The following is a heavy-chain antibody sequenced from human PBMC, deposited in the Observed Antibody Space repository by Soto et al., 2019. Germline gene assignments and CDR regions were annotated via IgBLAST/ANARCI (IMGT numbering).Heavy chain of an antibody. V-gene: IGHV3-30-3*01. Sequence: ESGGGVIQPGRSLRLSCAASGFTFSSYAMHWVRQAPGKGLEWVAVISYDGSNKYYADSVKGRFTISRDNSKNTLYLQMNSLRAEDTAVYYCARDRGNLGLPYYYYGMDVWGQGTTVTVSS. J-gene: IGHJ6*02. CDR1: GFTFSSYA. D-gene: IGHD3-16*01. CDR3: ARDRGNLGLPYYYYGMDV. CDR2: ISYDGSNK.